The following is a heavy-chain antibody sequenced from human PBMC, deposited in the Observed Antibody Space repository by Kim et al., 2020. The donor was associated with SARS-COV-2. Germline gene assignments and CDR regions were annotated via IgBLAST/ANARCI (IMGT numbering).Heavy chain of an antibody. CDR1: GFSFSTYW. V-gene: IGHV3-74*01. CDR2: TKTDGSST. Sequence: GGSLRLSCAASGFSFSTYWMHWVRQAPGKGLVWVSRTKTDGSSTNYADSVKGRFTISRDNANNTLYLQMNSLRAEDTAIYYCARVAYRTDGYNSYFDLWGQGALVTVSS. J-gene: IGHJ4*02. CDR3: ARVAYRTDGYNSYFDL. D-gene: IGHD5-12*01.